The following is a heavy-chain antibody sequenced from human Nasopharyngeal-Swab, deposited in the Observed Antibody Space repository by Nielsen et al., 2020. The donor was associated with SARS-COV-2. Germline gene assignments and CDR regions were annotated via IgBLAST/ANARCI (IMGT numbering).Heavy chain of an antibody. CDR1: GFTFDDYA. CDR2: IASNSGTI. D-gene: IGHD1-1*01. CDR3: AREAFDSTTYYYYMDV. J-gene: IGHJ6*03. V-gene: IGHV3-9*01. Sequence: GGSLRLSCAASGFTFDDYAMHWVRQPTGKGLECVSGIASNSGTIGYADSVKGRFTISRDNAKNSLYLQMNSLRAGDTAVYYCAREAFDSTTYYYYMDVWGKGTTVTVSS.